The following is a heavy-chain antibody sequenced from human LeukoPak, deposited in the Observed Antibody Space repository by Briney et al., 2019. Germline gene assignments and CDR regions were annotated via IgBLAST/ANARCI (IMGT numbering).Heavy chain of an antibody. D-gene: IGHD5/OR15-5a*01. CDR2: ISTYNTDI. CDR1: GYTFTSHG. Sequence: ASVKVSCKASGYTFTSHGISWVRQAPGQGLEWMGWISTYNTDINYAQKLQGRVTMTTDTSTSTAYMELRSLRSDDTAVYYCARDSLLDYWGQGTLVTVSS. V-gene: IGHV1-18*01. J-gene: IGHJ4*02. CDR3: ARDSLLDY.